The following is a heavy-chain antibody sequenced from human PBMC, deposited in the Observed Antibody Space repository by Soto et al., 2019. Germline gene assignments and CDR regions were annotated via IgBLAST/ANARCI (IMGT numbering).Heavy chain of an antibody. J-gene: IGHJ5*02. CDR1: GGSISSYY. V-gene: IGHV4-59*01. D-gene: IGHD6-13*01. Sequence: SETLSLTCTVSGGSISSYYWSWIRQPPGKGLEWIGYIYYSGSTNYNPSLKSRVTISVDTSKNQFSLKLSSVTAADTAVYYCARAQSSSWYFWFEPWGQGTLVTVSS. CDR3: ARAQSSSWYFWFEP. CDR2: IYYSGST.